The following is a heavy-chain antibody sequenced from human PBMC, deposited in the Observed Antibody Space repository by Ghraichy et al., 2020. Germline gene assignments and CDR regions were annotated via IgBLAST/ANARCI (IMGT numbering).Heavy chain of an antibody. CDR2: TSYDGSNK. J-gene: IGHJ6*02. CDR1: GFTFSRYG. D-gene: IGHD3-22*01. Sequence: GGSLRLSCAASGFTFSRYGMHWVRQAPGKGLEWVAVTSYDGSNKFYGGSVQGRFTISRDNSKNTLFLRMNSLRPEDTAVYYCAKERETSGYYSFRGDYYGMDVWGQGTTVTVSS. CDR3: AKERETSGYYSFRGDYYGMDV. V-gene: IGHV3-30*18.